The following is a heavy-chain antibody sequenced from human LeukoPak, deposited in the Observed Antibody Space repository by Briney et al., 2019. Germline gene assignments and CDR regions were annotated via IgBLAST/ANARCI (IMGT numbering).Heavy chain of an antibody. CDR3: AKDPRSSADSKMGAADY. J-gene: IGHJ4*02. Sequence: GGTLRLSCAASGFTFSSYGMSWVRQAPGKGLEWVSGISGSGGSTDYADSVKGRFTISRDNSKNTLYLQMNSLRAEDTAVYYCAKDPRSSADSKMGAADYWGQGTLVTVSS. D-gene: IGHD1-26*01. CDR1: GFTFSSYG. CDR2: ISGSGGST. V-gene: IGHV3-23*01.